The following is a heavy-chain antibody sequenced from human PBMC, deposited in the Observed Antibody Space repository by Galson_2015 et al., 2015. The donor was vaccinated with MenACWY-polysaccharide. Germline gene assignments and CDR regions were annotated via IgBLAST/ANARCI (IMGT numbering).Heavy chain of an antibody. CDR2: IADYGGST. CDR1: GFTFNRHV. CDR3: AKGRDLDRIACRGDCYIAYDF. V-gene: IGHV3-23*01. J-gene: IGHJ4*02. Sequence: SLRLSCAASGFTFNRHVMNWVRQAPGKGLEGVSGIADYGGSTYTADSVKGRVPIFRDNSKNPLFLEMSRLRADDTAVYYCAKGRDLDRIACRGDCYIAYDFWGQGTLVTVSS. D-gene: IGHD2-21*01.